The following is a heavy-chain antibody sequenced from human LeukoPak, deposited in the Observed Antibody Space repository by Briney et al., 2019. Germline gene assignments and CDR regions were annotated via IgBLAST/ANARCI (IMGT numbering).Heavy chain of an antibody. CDR2: INHSGST. D-gene: IGHD3-3*01. Sequence: SETLSLTCAVYGGSFSDYYWAWIRQSPGKGLEWIGQINHSGSTNYNPSLKSRVTISVDTSKNQFSLKVNSVTAADTALYYCARDKDFWSGGFDIWGQGTMVSVSS. CDR1: GGSFSDYY. V-gene: IGHV4-34*01. CDR3: ARDKDFWSGGFDI. J-gene: IGHJ3*02.